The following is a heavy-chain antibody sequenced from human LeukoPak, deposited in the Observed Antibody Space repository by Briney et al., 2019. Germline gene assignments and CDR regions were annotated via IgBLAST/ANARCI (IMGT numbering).Heavy chain of an antibody. CDR3: AKEMQWLVPDY. CDR2: ISYDGSNK. J-gene: IGHJ4*02. D-gene: IGHD6-19*01. CDR1: GFTFSSYG. V-gene: IGHV3-30*18. Sequence: GRSLRLSCAASGFTFSSYGMHWVRQAPGKGLEWVAVISYDGSNKYYADSVKGRFTISRDNSKNTLYLQMNSLRAEDTAVYYCAKEMQWLVPDYWGQGTLVTVSP.